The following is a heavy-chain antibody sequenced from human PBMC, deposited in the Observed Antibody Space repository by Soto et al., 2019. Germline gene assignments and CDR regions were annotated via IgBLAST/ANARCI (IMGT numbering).Heavy chain of an antibody. CDR2: IYYSGST. D-gene: IGHD5-18*01. J-gene: IGHJ6*02. CDR1: GGSISSGVYY. CDR3: ARDSEVTTAMVYYYYGMDV. Sequence: SETLSLTCTVSGGSISSGVYYWSWIRQHPGKGLEWIGYIYYSGSTYYNPSLKSRVIISVDTSKNQFSLKLSSVTAADTAVYYCARDSEVTTAMVYYYYGMDVWGQGTTVTVSS. V-gene: IGHV4-31*03.